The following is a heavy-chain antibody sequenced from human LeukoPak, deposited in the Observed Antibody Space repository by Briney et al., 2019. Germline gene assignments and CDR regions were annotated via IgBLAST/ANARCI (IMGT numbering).Heavy chain of an antibody. CDR1: GFNFTSYW. V-gene: IGHV3-7*04. CDR2: IKQDGSEK. CDR3: ARGGSWGFDY. D-gene: IGHD2-15*01. J-gene: IGHJ4*02. Sequence: TGGSLRLSCAASGFNFTSYWMSWVRQAPGKGLEWVANIKQDGSEKYYVDSLKGRFTMSRDNAKNSLYLQMNSLRAEDTAVYDCARGGSWGFDYWGQGTLVTASS.